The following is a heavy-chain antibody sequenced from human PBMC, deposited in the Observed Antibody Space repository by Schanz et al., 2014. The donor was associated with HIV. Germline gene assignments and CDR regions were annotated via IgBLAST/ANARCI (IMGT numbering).Heavy chain of an antibody. Sequence: VQLVESGGALVQPGRFLRLSCAASGFTFTTYGMQWVRQAPGKWLEWVAVISSDGSNKYYADSVKGRFTISRDNSKNRVFLQMNSLRTEDTAVYYCAKSQKGASCCFPLDSWGQGTLVTVFS. CDR2: ISSDGSNK. CDR1: GFTFTTYG. V-gene: IGHV3-30*18. D-gene: IGHD2-2*01. J-gene: IGHJ4*02. CDR3: AKSQKGASCCFPLDS.